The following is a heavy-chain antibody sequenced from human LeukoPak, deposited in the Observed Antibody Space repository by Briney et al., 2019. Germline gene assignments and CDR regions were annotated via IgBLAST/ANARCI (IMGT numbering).Heavy chain of an antibody. V-gene: IGHV4-38-2*02. CDR1: GYSISSGYY. D-gene: IGHD3-22*01. Sequence: PSETLSLTCTVSGYSISSGYYWGWIRQPPGKGLEWIGSIYHSGSTYYNPSLKSRVTISVDTSKNQFSLKLSSVTAADTAVYYCARTNDSSGYYDYWGQGTLVTVSS. CDR2: IYHSGST. J-gene: IGHJ4*02. CDR3: ARTNDSSGYYDY.